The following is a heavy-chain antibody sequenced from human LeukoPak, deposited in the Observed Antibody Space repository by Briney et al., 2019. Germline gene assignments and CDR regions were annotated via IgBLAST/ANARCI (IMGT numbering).Heavy chain of an antibody. CDR1: GFTFSRYA. Sequence: PGGSLRLSCAASGFTFSRYAMSWARQAPGKGLEWVSGISGSGDTTYYADSVKGRFTISRDNAKNSLYLQMNSLRAEDTAVYYCARDWAVAGTGFSDYWGQGTLVTVSS. CDR2: ISGSGDTT. D-gene: IGHD6-19*01. V-gene: IGHV3-23*01. CDR3: ARDWAVAGTGFSDY. J-gene: IGHJ4*02.